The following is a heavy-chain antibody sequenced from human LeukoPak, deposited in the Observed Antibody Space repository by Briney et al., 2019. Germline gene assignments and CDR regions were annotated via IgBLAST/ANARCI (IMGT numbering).Heavy chain of an antibody. D-gene: IGHD5-12*01. Sequence: PGGSLRLSCGASGFIFSSYALHWVRQAPGKGLEWVAAISYDGGNTYYADFVKGRFTISRDNSKNTLYLQMESLRAEDTAVYYCARGRYSGYDSGYLDYWGQGTLVTVSS. CDR1: GFIFSSYA. V-gene: IGHV3-30*04. J-gene: IGHJ4*02. CDR3: ARGRYSGYDSGYLDY. CDR2: ISYDGGNT.